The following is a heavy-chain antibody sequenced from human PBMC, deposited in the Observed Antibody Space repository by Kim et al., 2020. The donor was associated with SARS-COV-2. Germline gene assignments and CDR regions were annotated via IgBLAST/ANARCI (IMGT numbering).Heavy chain of an antibody. CDR2: ISAYNGNT. D-gene: IGHD3-10*01. CDR1: GYIFSSYG. V-gene: IGHV1-18*01. J-gene: IGHJ4*02. Sequence: ASVKVSCKASGYIFSSYGISWVRQAPGQGLEWMGWISAYNGNTNYAQKLQGRVTMTTDTSTSTAYMELRSLRSDDTAVYYCARPDSGSYYFDYWGQGTLVTVSS. CDR3: ARPDSGSYYFDY.